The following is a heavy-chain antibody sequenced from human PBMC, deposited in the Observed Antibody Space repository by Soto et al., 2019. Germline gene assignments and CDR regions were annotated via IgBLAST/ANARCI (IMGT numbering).Heavy chain of an antibody. CDR3: ARDLGVTATGPSLDY. J-gene: IGHJ4*02. Sequence: GGSLRLSCAASGFTFSSYAMSWVRQAPGKGLEWVSAISGSGGSTYYADSVKGRFTISRDNSKNSLYLQMNSLRAEDTAVYYCARDLGVTATGPSLDYWGQGAQVTVSS. CDR1: GFTFSSYA. V-gene: IGHV3-23*01. CDR2: ISGSGGST. D-gene: IGHD2-8*01.